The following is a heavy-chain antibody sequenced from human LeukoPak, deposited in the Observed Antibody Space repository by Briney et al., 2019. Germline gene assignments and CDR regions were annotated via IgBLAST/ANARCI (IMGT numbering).Heavy chain of an antibody. V-gene: IGHV4-39*01. CDR1: GGSISSSSYY. J-gene: IGHJ5*02. CDR2: IYYSGST. Sequence: SETLSLTCTVSGGSISSSSYYWGWIRQPPGKGLEWIGSIYYSGSTYYNPSLKSRVTISVDTSKNQFSLKLSSVTAADTAVYYCAGVKNYANWFDPWGQGTLVTVSS. CDR3: AGVKNYANWFDP. D-gene: IGHD3-16*01.